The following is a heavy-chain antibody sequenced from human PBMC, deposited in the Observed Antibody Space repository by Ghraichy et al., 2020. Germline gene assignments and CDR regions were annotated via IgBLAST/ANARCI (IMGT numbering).Heavy chain of an antibody. V-gene: IGHV4-39*07. J-gene: IGHJ6*02. Sequence: SETLSLTCSVSGGSISSSNYYWGWIRQPPGKGLEWIANIYYIGNTFYNPSLKSRVTISVDTSKNQFSLKLSSVTAADTVAYYCTRDHRVNNWNFRTYYYYAMDVWGQGTTVTVSS. CDR2: IYYIGNT. CDR3: TRDHRVNNWNFRTYYYYAMDV. D-gene: IGHD1-1*01. CDR1: GGSISSSNYY.